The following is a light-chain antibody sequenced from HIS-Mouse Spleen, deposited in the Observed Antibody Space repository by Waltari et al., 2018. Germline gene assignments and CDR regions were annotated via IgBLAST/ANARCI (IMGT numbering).Light chain of an antibody. CDR3: NSRDSSGNHVV. CDR2: GKN. Sequence: SSELTQDPAVSVALGQTVRITCPGDSLRSYYAIWYQQKPGQAPVLVIYGKNNRPSGIPDRFSGSSSGNTASLTITGAQAEDEADYYCNSRDSSGNHVVFGGGTKLTVL. V-gene: IGLV3-19*01. CDR1: SLRSYY. J-gene: IGLJ2*01.